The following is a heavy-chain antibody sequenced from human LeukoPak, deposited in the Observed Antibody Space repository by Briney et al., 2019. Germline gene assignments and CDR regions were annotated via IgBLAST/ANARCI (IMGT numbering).Heavy chain of an antibody. CDR1: GYSFTNYW. Sequence: GESLKISCKGSGYSFTNYWIGWARQMPGKGLEWTGIIYPGDSGTRYSPPFQGQVTISADKSITTAYLQWSSLKASDTAMYYCARHSPGYCSGGSCYIDYWGQGTLVTVSS. J-gene: IGHJ4*02. V-gene: IGHV5-51*01. D-gene: IGHD2-15*01. CDR2: IYPGDSGT. CDR3: ARHSPGYCSGGSCYIDY.